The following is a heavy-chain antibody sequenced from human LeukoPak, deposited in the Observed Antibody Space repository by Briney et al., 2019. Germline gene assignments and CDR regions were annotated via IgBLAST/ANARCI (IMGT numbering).Heavy chain of an antibody. CDR2: IWYDGSNK. CDR1: GFIFSNYG. Sequence: GGSLRLSCAASGFIFSNYGMHWVRQAPGKGLEWVAVIWYDGSNKYYADSVKGRLTISRDNSKNTLYLQMSSLRAEDTAVYYCASATSNYYYYGLDVWGQGTTVTVSS. CDR3: ASATSNYYYYGLDV. J-gene: IGHJ6*02. V-gene: IGHV3-33*01.